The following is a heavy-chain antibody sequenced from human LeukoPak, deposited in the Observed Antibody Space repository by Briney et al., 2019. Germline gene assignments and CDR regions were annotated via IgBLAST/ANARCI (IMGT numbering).Heavy chain of an antibody. CDR3: ARVGVLLWFGEWTAHYYYYMDV. J-gene: IGHJ6*03. V-gene: IGHV3-48*01. CDR2: ISSSSSTI. CDR1: GFTFSSYS. Sequence: PGGSLRLSCAASGFTFSSYSMNWVRQAPGKGLEWVSYISSSSSTIYYADSVKGRFTISRDNAKNSLYLQMNSLRAEDTAVYYCARVGVLLWFGEWTAHYYYYMDVWGKGTTVTVSS. D-gene: IGHD3-10*01.